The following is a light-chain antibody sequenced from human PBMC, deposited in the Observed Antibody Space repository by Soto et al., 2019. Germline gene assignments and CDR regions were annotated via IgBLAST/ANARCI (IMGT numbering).Light chain of an antibody. CDR1: QTVSRW. J-gene: IGKJ5*01. CDR2: KAS. CDR3: QQFHSFPIT. V-gene: IGKV1-5*03. Sequence: DIPMTQSPSTLSASVGDRVTITCRASQTVSRWLAWYQQKPGKAPQLLIEKASTLESGVPSRFSGSGSETDFPLTINRLQPEDYASYYCQQFHSFPITFGQGTRLEIK.